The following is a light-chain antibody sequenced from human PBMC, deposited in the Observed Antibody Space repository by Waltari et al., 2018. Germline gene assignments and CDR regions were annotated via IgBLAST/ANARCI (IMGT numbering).Light chain of an antibody. V-gene: IGKV1-NL1*01. J-gene: IGKJ4*01. CDR3: QQYYIFPFT. CDR1: QGISSS. CDR2: TAS. Sequence: DIQMTQSPSSLSASVGDSVPITCRASQGISSSVAWYQQKAGEAPNLLLYTASRLDSGVPSRFSGSGSETDYTLTISNLQPEDFATYYCQQYYIFPFTFGGGTKVDI.